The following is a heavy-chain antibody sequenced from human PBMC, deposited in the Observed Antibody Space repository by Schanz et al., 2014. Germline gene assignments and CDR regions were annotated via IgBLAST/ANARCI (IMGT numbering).Heavy chain of an antibody. CDR2: ISSVGISK. CDR3: KWELHVYYGMDV. CDR1: RLNFNNAW. D-gene: IGHD1-26*01. J-gene: IGHJ6*02. Sequence: VQLEESGGGLVKPGGSLKLSCAASRLNFNNAWMHWVRQAPGKGLEWVSYISSVGISKYYADPVKGRFTISRDSAKNSLYLQMNSLKTEDTAVYYCKWELHVYYGMDVWGQGTAVTVSS. V-gene: IGHV3-11*01.